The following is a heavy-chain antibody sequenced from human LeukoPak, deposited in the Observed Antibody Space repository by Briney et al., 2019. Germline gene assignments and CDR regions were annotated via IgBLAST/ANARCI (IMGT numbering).Heavy chain of an antibody. CDR1: GGSISSYY. D-gene: IGHD2-21*02. V-gene: IGHV4-59*08. J-gene: IGHJ5*02. CDR3: ARSGRVVTAPTNWSDP. Sequence: SETLSLTCTVSGGSISSYYWSWIRQPPGKGLEWIGYIYYSGSTNYNPSLKSRVTISVDTSKNQFSLKLSSVTAADTAVYYCARSGRVVTAPTNWSDPWGQGTLVTVSS. CDR2: IYYSGST.